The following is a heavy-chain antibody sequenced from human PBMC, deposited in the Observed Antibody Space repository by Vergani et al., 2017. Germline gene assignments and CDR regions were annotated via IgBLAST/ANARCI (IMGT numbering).Heavy chain of an antibody. V-gene: IGHV3-23*04. J-gene: IGHJ4*02. CDR1: GFTSSNYA. CDR3: ARRRDGYNYFFDY. CDR2: ISGSGGST. D-gene: IGHD5-24*01. Sequence: EVQLVESGGGLVKPGGSLRLSCAASGFTSSNYAMSWVRQAPGKGLEWVSAISGSGGSTYYAHSVKGRFSISRDNSMNTVCLLMNGVRAEDTAAYYCARRRDGYNYFFDYWGQGTLVTVAS.